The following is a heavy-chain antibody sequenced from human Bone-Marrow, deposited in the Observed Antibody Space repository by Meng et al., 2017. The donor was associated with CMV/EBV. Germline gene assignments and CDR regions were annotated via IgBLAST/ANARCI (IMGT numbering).Heavy chain of an antibody. V-gene: IGHV3-23*01. D-gene: IGHD1-14*01. CDR3: EKLEGMGKVDY. CDR1: GFTFSSYA. J-gene: IGHJ4*02. CDR2: ISGSGGGT. Sequence: GGSLRLSCAASGFTFSSYAMSWVRQAPGKGLEWVSGISGSGGGTYYADSVKGRITISRDNSRNTLYLQMNSLRAEATAIDYCEKLEGMGKVDYWGQGTLVTVSS.